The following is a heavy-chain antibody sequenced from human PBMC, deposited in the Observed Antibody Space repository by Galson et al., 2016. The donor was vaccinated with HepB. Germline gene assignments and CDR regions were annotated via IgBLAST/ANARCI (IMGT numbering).Heavy chain of an antibody. D-gene: IGHD3-10*01. V-gene: IGHV3-74*01. CDR2: INGDGTIT. J-gene: IGHJ5*02. CDR1: GFTFSTNW. CDR3: ARDRGGSAGAFNWFDP. Sequence: SLRLSCAASGFTFSTNWMHWVRQAPGKGLVWVSRINGDGTITDYADSVKGRVTISRDNAENTLYLQMNSLRVEDTAVYYCARDRGGSAGAFNWFDPWGQGTLVTVSS.